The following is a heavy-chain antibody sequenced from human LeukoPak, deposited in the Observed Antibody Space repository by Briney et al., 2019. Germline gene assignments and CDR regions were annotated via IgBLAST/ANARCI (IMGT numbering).Heavy chain of an antibody. CDR2: IIPIFGTA. Sequence: ASVKVSCKASGGTFSSYAISWVRQAPGQGLEWMGGIIPIFGTANYAQKFQGRVTITADESTSTAYMELSSLRSADTAVYYCARVAITMVRGADWFFDYWGQGTLVTVSS. CDR3: ARVAITMVRGADWFFDY. D-gene: IGHD3-10*01. CDR1: GGTFSSYA. J-gene: IGHJ4*02. V-gene: IGHV1-69*13.